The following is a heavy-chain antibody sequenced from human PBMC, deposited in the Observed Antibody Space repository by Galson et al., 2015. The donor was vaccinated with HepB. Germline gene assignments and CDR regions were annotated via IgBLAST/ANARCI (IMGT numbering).Heavy chain of an antibody. D-gene: IGHD3-22*01. J-gene: IGHJ4*02. V-gene: IGHV1-24*01. CDR3: ATVRLSEYYYDRAFDY. CDR1: GYTLTELF. CDR2: FDPEDGET. Sequence: SVKVSCKVSGYTLTELFMHWVRQAPGKGLEWMGGFDPEDGETIYAQKFQGRVTMTEDIFTDTAFMELSSLRSEDTAVYYCATVRLSEYYYDRAFDYWGQGTLVTVSS.